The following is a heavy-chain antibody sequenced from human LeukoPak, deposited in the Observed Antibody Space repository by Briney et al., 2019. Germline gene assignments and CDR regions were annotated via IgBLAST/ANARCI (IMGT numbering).Heavy chain of an antibody. Sequence: GGSLRLSCAASGFTFSSYGMIWVRQAPGKGLEWVSGISGSGGSTYLADSVKGRFTISRDNSKNTLYLEMNSLRADDTAVYYCAKDRPTVYSSSWLHFLDSWGQGTLVTVSS. D-gene: IGHD6-13*01. CDR2: ISGSGGST. CDR3: AKDRPTVYSSSWLHFLDS. V-gene: IGHV3-23*01. CDR1: GFTFSSYG. J-gene: IGHJ4*02.